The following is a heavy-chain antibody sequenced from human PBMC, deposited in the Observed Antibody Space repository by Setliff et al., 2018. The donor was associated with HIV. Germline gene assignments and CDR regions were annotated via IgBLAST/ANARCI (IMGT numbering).Heavy chain of an antibody. CDR2: ISTYNGNT. Sequence: WASVKVSCKTSGYSFVSYGISWVRQAPGQGLEWMGWISTYNGNTNYAQKFQGRVTMTRDTSISTAYMELSRLRSDDTAVYYCAAEDTAMQQVDYWGQGTLVTVSS. V-gene: IGHV1-18*01. J-gene: IGHJ4*02. D-gene: IGHD5-18*01. CDR1: GYSFVSYG. CDR3: AAEDTAMQQVDY.